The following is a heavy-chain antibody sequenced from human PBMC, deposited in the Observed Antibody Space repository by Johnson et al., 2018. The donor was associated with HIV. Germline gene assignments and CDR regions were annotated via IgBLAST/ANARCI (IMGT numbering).Heavy chain of an antibody. Sequence: VQLVESGGGLVQPEGSLRLSCAASGFTFKNAWMHWVRQAPGKGLEWIGRIKSKYHDETTDYAAPVKGRFAISRDDSKNTVYLQMNSLKAEDTAVYYCTTGSCIDGVCYAFDVWGQGTMVTVSS. D-gene: IGHD2-8*01. CDR1: GFTFKNAW. J-gene: IGHJ3*01. CDR2: IKSKYHDETT. CDR3: TTGSCIDGVCYAFDV. V-gene: IGHV3-15*01.